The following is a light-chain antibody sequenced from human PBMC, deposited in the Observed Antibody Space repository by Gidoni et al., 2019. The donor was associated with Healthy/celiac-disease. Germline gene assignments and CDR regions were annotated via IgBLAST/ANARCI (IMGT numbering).Light chain of an antibody. Sequence: IVLTQSPATLSLSPGERATLSCRASQSVSSYLAWYQQKPGQAPRLLIYDASNRATGIPAMFSGSGSGTDFTLTISSLEPEDFAVYYCQQRSNWPEYTFGQGTKLEIK. CDR1: QSVSSY. CDR2: DAS. V-gene: IGKV3-11*01. CDR3: QQRSNWPEYT. J-gene: IGKJ2*01.